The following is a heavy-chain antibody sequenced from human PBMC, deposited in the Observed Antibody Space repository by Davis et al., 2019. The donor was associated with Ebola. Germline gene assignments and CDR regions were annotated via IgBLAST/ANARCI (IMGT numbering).Heavy chain of an antibody. V-gene: IGHV3-74*01. CDR3: VAGEGDF. D-gene: IGHD6-19*01. CDR2: INRDGTTT. J-gene: IGHJ4*02. Sequence: GESLKISCTVSGFTFSNNWMSWVRQVPGKGLVWVSSINRDGTTTTYADSVKGRFTISRDNAKNSLYLQMNSLRVEDTALYYCVAGEGDFWGQGTLVTVSS. CDR1: GFTFSNNW.